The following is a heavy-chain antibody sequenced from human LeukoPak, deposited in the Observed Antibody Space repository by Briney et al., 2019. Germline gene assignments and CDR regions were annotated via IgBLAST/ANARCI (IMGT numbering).Heavy chain of an antibody. CDR2: IYYSGST. CDR1: GGSISSSSYY. J-gene: IGHJ6*03. CDR3: ARLLGTLFRVGTHQYYYYYMDV. D-gene: IGHD3-3*01. Sequence: SETLSLTCTVSGGSISSSSYYWGWIRQPPGKGLEWIGSIYYSGSTYYNPSLKSRVTISVDTSKNQFSLKLSSVTAADTAVYYCARLLGTLFRVGTHQYYYYYMDVWGKGTTVTVPS. V-gene: IGHV4-39*01.